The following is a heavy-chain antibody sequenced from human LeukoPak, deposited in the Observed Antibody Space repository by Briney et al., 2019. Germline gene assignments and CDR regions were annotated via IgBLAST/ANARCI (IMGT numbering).Heavy chain of an antibody. CDR3: ARCSNTKGYYDILTGYYPGRADAFDI. V-gene: IGHV5-51*01. J-gene: IGHJ3*02. D-gene: IGHD3-9*01. CDR2: IYPGDSDT. CDR1: GYSFTSYW. Sequence: GESLKISCKGSGYSFTSYWIGWVRQMPGKGPEWMGIIYPGDSDTRYSPSFQGQVTISADKSISTAYLQWSSLKASDTAMYYCARCSNTKGYYDILTGYYPGRADAFDIWGQGTMVTVSS.